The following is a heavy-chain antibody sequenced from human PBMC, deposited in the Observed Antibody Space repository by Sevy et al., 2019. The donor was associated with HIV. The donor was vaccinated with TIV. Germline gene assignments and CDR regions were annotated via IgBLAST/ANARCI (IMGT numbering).Heavy chain of an antibody. CDR2: IIPIFGTA. J-gene: IGHJ4*02. CDR3: AGEGIAARGGFDY. V-gene: IGHV1-69*13. CDR1: GGTFSSYA. D-gene: IGHD6-6*01. Sequence: ASVKVSCKASGGTFSSYAISWVRQAPGQGLEWMGGIIPIFGTANYAQKFQGRVTITADESTSTAYMELSSLRSEDTAVYYCAGEGIAARGGFDYWGQGTLVTVSS.